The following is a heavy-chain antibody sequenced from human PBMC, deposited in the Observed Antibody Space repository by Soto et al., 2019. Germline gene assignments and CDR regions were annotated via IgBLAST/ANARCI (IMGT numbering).Heavy chain of an antibody. Sequence: QVQLQQWGAGLLKPSETLSLTCAVYGGSFSGYYWSWIRQPPGKGLEWIGEINHTGSTNYNPSLKSRVTISVHTSKNQFSLKLSAVTAADTAVYYCAAQAPARHAVYWGQGTLVTVSS. D-gene: IGHD6-6*01. CDR2: INHTGST. V-gene: IGHV4-34*01. CDR3: AAQAPARHAVY. J-gene: IGHJ4*02. CDR1: GGSFSGYY.